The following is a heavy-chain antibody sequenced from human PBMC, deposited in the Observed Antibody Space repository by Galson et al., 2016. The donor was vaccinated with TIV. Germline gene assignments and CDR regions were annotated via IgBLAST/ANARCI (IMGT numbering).Heavy chain of an antibody. Sequence: SLRLSCATSGFTFSNYWMHWVRQAPGKGLVWVSRISSDGSGTSHADSVKGRFTISRDNAKNTLYLQMNSLRVEDTALYYCVRDVTSSWDYWGQGTLVTVSS. D-gene: IGHD6-6*01. J-gene: IGHJ4*02. CDR2: ISSDGSGT. CDR3: VRDVTSSWDY. CDR1: GFTFSNYW. V-gene: IGHV3-74*01.